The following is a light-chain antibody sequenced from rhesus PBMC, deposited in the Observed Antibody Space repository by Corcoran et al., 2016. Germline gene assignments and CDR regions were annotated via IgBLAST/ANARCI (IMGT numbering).Light chain of an antibody. CDR3: KQYNSLPYS. CDR1: QGISRY. J-gene: IGKJ2*01. CDR2: YAK. Sequence: DIQMTQSPSSLSASVGDRVTITRRASQGISRYLNWYQQKTGKAPKLLIYYAKRLESGFPSSFSGNGSGTEITLTISSLQPEDFATYSWKQYNSLPYSFGQGTKVEIK. V-gene: IGKV1-32*01.